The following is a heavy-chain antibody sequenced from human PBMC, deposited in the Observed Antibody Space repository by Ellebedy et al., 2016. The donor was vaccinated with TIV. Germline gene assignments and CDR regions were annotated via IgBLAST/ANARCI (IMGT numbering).Heavy chain of an antibody. CDR3: VRLKVLAGYRLDS. D-gene: IGHD3-9*01. Sequence: GESLKISCAASGFMYSVYWMSWVRQASGKGLEWVASIKQDGSEKYYVDSVKGRFTISRDNPKNPLILQMNSLRPEDTAVYHCVRLKVLAGYRLDSWGPGTLVTVSS. J-gene: IGHJ4*02. CDR1: GFMYSVYW. V-gene: IGHV3-7*03. CDR2: IKQDGSEK.